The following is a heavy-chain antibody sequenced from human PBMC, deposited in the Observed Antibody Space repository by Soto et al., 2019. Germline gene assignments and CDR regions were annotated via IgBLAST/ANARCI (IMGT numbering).Heavy chain of an antibody. V-gene: IGHV4-34*01. D-gene: IGHD4-17*01. CDR1: GGSFSGCY. CDR3: ARGGTDYGDYEPYYYYGMDV. Sequence: PSETLSLTCAVYGGSFSGCYWSWIRQPPGKGLEWIGEINHSGSTNHNPSLKSRVTISVDTSKNQFSLKLSSVTAADTAVYYCARGGTDYGDYEPYYYYGMDVWGQGTTVTVSS. J-gene: IGHJ6*02. CDR2: INHSGST.